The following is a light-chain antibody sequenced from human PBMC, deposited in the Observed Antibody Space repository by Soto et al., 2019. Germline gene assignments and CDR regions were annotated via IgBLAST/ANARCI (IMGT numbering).Light chain of an antibody. CDR3: CSYTSTNSRV. V-gene: IGLV2-14*01. Sequence: QSMLTQPASMSGSPGQSITISCTGTSNDVGGYNYVSWYQQHPGKAPKLMIFEVSNRPSGVSNRFSGSESGNTASLTISGLQAEDEAYYYCCSYTSTNSRVFGGGTKVTVL. CDR1: SNDVGGYNY. CDR2: EVS. J-gene: IGLJ3*02.